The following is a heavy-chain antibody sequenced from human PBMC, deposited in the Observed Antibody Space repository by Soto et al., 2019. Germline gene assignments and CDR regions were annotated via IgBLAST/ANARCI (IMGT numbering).Heavy chain of an antibody. V-gene: IGHV4-30-4*01. CDR3: ASSHCDFWSGYVNWFDP. D-gene: IGHD3-3*01. CDR2: IYYSGST. Sequence: PSETLSLTCTVSGGSISSGDYYWSWIRQPPGKGLEWIGYIYYSGSTYYNPSLKSRVTISVDTSKNQFSLKLSSVTAADTAVYYCASSHCDFWSGYVNWFDPLGQGTLVNVSS. J-gene: IGHJ5*02. CDR1: GGSISSGDYY.